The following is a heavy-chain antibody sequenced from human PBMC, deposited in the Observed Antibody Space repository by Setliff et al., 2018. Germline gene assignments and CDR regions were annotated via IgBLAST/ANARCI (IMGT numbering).Heavy chain of an antibody. CDR1: GSTFTDSI. Sequence: ASVKVSCKASGSTFTDSIVNWVRQAPGQGLEWVGWLSPYSGNTYSAQKFLGRVTMTTDTSTSTAYMELRSLRPDDTAVYYCARINFYVSSGYYYASDNWGQGTLVTVSS. V-gene: IGHV1-18*01. CDR3: ARINFYVSSGYYYASDN. J-gene: IGHJ4*02. CDR2: LSPYSGNT. D-gene: IGHD3-22*01.